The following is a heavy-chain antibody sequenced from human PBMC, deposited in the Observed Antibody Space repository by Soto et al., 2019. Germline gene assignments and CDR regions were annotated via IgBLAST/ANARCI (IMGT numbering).Heavy chain of an antibody. V-gene: IGHV4-4*07. J-gene: IGHJ4*02. CDR1: GGSISSYY. Sequence: QVQLQESGPGLVKPSETLSLTCTVSGGSISSYYWRWIRQPAGKGLEWIGRIYSSGSTNYNPSLKSRVTMSVYTSQNQFTLKLSSVTAAATAVYYCARETSDGISFDYWGKGALVTVSS. D-gene: IGHD2-2*01. CDR2: IYSSGST. CDR3: ARETSDGISFDY.